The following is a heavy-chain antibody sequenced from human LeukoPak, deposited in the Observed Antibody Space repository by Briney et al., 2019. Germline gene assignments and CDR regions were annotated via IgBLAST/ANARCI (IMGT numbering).Heavy chain of an antibody. CDR3: AKDPNYDSSGYTFDY. J-gene: IGHJ4*02. CDR1: AFTFSSYA. CDR2: ISGIGGST. V-gene: IGHV3-23*01. D-gene: IGHD3-22*01. Sequence: PGGSLRLSCAASAFTFSSYAMSWVRQAPGKGLEWVSAISGIGGSTYYADSVKGRFTISRDNSKNTLYLQMNSLRAEDTAVYYCAKDPNYDSSGYTFDYWGQGTLVTVSS.